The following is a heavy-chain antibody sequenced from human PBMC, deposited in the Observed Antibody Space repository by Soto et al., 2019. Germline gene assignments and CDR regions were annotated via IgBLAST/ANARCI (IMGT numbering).Heavy chain of an antibody. CDR2: IYYSGST. J-gene: IGHJ6*02. Sequence: SETLSLTCTVSGGSISSSSYYWGWIRQPPGKGLEWIGSIYYSGSTYYNPSLKSRVTISVDTSKNQSSLKLSSVTAADTAVYYCASSPMIITMVRGVIIRYYYGKDVCGQATTVTFSS. CDR1: GGSISSSSYY. V-gene: IGHV4-39*01. CDR3: ASSPMIITMVRGVIIRYYYGKDV. D-gene: IGHD3-10*01.